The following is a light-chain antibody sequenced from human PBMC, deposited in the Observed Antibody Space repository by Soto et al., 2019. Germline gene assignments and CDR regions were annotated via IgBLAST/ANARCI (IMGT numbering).Light chain of an antibody. J-gene: IGKJ1*01. CDR2: DAS. Sequence: DIEMTQSPSTLSASVGDRVTITCRASQTIRRWLAWYQQRPGKAPKVLIYDASTLESGVPARFSGSGSETEFHLTISSLQPEDSATYYCQHYNSDPWTFGQGTKVEIK. V-gene: IGKV1-5*01. CDR3: QHYNSDPWT. CDR1: QTIRRW.